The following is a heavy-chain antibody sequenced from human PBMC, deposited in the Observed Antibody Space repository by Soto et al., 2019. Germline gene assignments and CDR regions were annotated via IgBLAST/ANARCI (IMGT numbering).Heavy chain of an antibody. CDR1: GFPFSSYG. CDR2: IWYDGSNK. Sequence: SCAASGFPFSSYGMHWVRQAPGKGLEWVAVIWYDGSNKYYADSVKGRFTISRDNSKNTLYLQMNSLRAEDTAVYYCARDPYYYDSSGYYLFDYWGQGTLVTVSS. J-gene: IGHJ4*02. V-gene: IGHV3-33*01. D-gene: IGHD3-22*01. CDR3: ARDPYYYDSSGYYLFDY.